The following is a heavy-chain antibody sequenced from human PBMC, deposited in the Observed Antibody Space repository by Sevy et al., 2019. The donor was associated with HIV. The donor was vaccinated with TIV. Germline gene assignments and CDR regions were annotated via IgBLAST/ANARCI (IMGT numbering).Heavy chain of an antibody. CDR3: ARAEWIQLWLEGGNWFDP. V-gene: IGHV4-30-4*01. CDR1: GGSISSGDYY. CDR2: IYYSGST. J-gene: IGHJ5*02. Sequence: SETLSLTCTVSGGSISSGDYYWSWIRQPTGKCLEWIGYIYYSGSTYYNPSLKSRVTISVDTSKNQYSLKLSSVTAADTAVYYCARAEWIQLWLEGGNWFDPWGQGTLVTVSS. D-gene: IGHD5-18*01.